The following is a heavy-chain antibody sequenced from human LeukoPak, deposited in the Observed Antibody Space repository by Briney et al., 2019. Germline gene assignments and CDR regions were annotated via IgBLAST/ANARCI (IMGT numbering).Heavy chain of an antibody. CDR2: IYPGDSDT. V-gene: IGHV5-51*01. Sequence: GESLQISCKGSGYSFTSYWIGWVRQMPGKGLEWMGIIYPGDSDTRYSPSFQGQVTISADKSISTAYLQWSSLKASDTAMYYCARQGVYSGYDLYYFDYWGQGTLVTVSS. D-gene: IGHD5-12*01. CDR3: ARQGVYSGYDLYYFDY. J-gene: IGHJ4*02. CDR1: GYSFTSYW.